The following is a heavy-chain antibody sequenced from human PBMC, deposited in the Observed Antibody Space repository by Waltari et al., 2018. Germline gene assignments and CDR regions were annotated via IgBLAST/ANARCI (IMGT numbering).Heavy chain of an antibody. CDR3: AKDRGRTIAVAGDY. D-gene: IGHD6-19*01. CDR2: ISGSGGST. CDR1: GFTFSSYA. V-gene: IGHV3-23*01. J-gene: IGHJ4*02. Sequence: EVQLLESGGGLVQPGGSLRLSCAASGFTFSSYAMSWVRQAPGKGLEWVLSISGSGGSTYYADSVKGRFTISRDNSKNTLYLQMNSLRAEDTAVYYCAKDRGRTIAVAGDYWGQGTLVTVSS.